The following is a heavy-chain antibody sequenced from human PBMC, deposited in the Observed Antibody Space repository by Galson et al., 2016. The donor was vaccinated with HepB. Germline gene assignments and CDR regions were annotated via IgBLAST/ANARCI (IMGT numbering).Heavy chain of an antibody. J-gene: IGHJ4*02. V-gene: IGHV3-64D*06. CDR2: IRSNGDST. CDR3: VREGYYYASRKQFYYFDY. CDR1: GFTFSSYA. Sequence: SLRLSCAASGFTFSSYAMHWVRQAPGKALELVSDIRSNGDSTNYADSVKGRFTISRDNVKNTLYLQMSSLRAEDTAVYYCVREGYYYASRKQFYYFDYRGQGTLVTVSS. D-gene: IGHD3-10*01.